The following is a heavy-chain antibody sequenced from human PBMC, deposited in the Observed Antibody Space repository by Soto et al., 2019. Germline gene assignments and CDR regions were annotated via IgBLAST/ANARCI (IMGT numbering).Heavy chain of an antibody. CDR2: ISGSGGST. CDR3: AKDRALKGVAARPSFDY. Sequence: PSGSLRICCAACGFTFCSYAMSLARKATGKGLEWVSAISGSGGSTYYADSVKGRFTISRDNSKNTLYLQMNSLRAEDTAVYYCAKDRALKGVAARPSFDYWGQGTLVTVSS. V-gene: IGHV3-23*01. J-gene: IGHJ4*02. D-gene: IGHD6-6*01. CDR1: GFTFCSYA.